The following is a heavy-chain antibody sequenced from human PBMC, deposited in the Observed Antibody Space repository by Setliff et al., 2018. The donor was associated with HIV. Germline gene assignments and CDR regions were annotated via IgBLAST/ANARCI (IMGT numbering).Heavy chain of an antibody. J-gene: IGHJ4*02. V-gene: IGHV1-69-2*01. Sequence: ASVKVSCKASGYTFTDYYMHWVQQAPGRGLEWMGRVDPEDGETIYAEKLQGRVTITADTSTDTAYMELSSLRSEDTAVYYCGRSETRDSRGLYYWGQGTLVTVSS. CDR1: GYTFTDYY. CDR3: GRSETRDSRGLYY. D-gene: IGHD3-22*01. CDR2: VDPEDGET.